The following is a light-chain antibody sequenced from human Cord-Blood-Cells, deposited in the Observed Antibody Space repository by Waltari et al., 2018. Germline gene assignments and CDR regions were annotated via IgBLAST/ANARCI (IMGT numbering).Light chain of an antibody. CDR3: QSYDSSLGGWV. CDR2: GNS. V-gene: IGLV1-40*01. J-gene: IGLJ3*02. Sequence: QSVLTQPPSVSGAPGQRVPISCTGSRSNIGAGYDVHWYQQLPGTAPKLLIYGNSNRPSGVPDRFSGSKSGTSASLAITGLQAEDEADYYCQSYDSSLGGWVFGGGTKLTVL. CDR1: RSNIGAGYD.